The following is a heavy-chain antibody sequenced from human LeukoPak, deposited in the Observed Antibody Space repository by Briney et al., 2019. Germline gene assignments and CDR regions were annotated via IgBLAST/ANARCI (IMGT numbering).Heavy chain of an antibody. CDR1: GFTFSSYS. CDR2: ISSSSSYI. CDR3: ARDRSFYGDPVQN. J-gene: IGHJ4*02. D-gene: IGHD4-17*01. V-gene: IGHV3-21*01. Sequence: GGSLRLSXAASGFTFSSYSMNWVRQSPGKGLEWLSSISSSSSYIYYADSVKGRFTISRDNAKNSLYLQMNSLRAEDTAVYYCARDRSFYGDPVQNWGQGTLVTVSS.